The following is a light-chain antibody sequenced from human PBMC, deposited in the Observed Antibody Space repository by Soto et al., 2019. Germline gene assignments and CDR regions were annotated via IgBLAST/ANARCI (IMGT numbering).Light chain of an antibody. V-gene: IGLV6-57*04. J-gene: IGLJ2*01. CDR3: QSYYSSDVV. Sequence: FMLTQPHYVSESPGKTVSISCTRSSGDIANNYVQWFQQRPGSAPTTVIYKGNQRPSGVPDRFSGSIDSSSNSASLTISGLKTEDEADYFCQSYYSSDVVFGGGTKLTVL. CDR2: KGN. CDR1: SGDIANNY.